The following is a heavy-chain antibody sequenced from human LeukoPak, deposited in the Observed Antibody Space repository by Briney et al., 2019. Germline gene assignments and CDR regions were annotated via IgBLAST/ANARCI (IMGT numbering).Heavy chain of an antibody. CDR3: ARGFTHGNSYYFYYMDV. J-gene: IGHJ6*03. CDR1: GFTFSDYS. Sequence: PGGSLRLSCAASGFTFSDYSMTWVRQAPGKGLEWVSSIDSSSSYIFYADSMKGRFTISRDNAKNSLYLQMNSLRAEDTALYYCARGFTHGNSYYFYYMDVWGKGTTVTVSS. V-gene: IGHV3-21*06. D-gene: IGHD4-23*01. CDR2: IDSSSSYI.